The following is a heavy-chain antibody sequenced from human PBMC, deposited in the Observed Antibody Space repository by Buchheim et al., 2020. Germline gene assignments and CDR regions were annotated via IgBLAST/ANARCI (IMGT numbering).Heavy chain of an antibody. CDR1: GFSLSTSGVG. V-gene: IGHV2-5*01. Sequence: QITLKESGPTLVKPTQTLTLTCTFSGFSLSTSGVGVGWIRQPPGKALEWLALFYWNDDKRYSPSLKSRLTITKDTSKNQVVLTMTNMDPVDTATYYCAHRRRSGSYVSYYYYGMDVWGQGTT. J-gene: IGHJ6*02. CDR2: FYWNDDK. D-gene: IGHD1-26*01. CDR3: AHRRRSGSYVSYYYYGMDV.